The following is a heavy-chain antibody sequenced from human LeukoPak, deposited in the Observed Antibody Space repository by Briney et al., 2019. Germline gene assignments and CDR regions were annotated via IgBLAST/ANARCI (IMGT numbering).Heavy chain of an antibody. CDR1: GGSFSGYY. D-gene: IGHD2-21*02. J-gene: IGHJ4*02. Sequence: SETLSLTCAVYGGSFSGYYWSWIRQPPGKGLEWIGEINHSGSTNYNPSLKSRVTISVVTSKNQFSLKLSSVTAADTAVYYCARGRRVTHFDYWGQGTLVTVSS. V-gene: IGHV4-34*01. CDR3: ARGRRVTHFDY. CDR2: INHSGST.